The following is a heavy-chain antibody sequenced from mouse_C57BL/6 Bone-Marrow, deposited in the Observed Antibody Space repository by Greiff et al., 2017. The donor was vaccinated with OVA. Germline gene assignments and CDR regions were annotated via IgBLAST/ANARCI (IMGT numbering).Heavy chain of an antibody. Sequence: EVKLMESGGGLVQPGGSLKLSCAASGFTFSDYYMYWVRQTPEKRLEWVAYISNGGGSTYYPDTVKGRFTISRDNAKNTLYLQMSRLKSEDTAMYYCARQRDYGYAMDYWGQGTSVTVSS. CDR2: ISNGGGST. CDR3: ARQRDYGYAMDY. J-gene: IGHJ4*01. CDR1: GFTFSDYY. V-gene: IGHV5-12*01. D-gene: IGHD2-4*01.